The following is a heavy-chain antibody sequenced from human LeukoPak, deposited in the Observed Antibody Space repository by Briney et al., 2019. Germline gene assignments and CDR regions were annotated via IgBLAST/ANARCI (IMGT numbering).Heavy chain of an antibody. D-gene: IGHD3-22*01. CDR3: AKAHYYDNSAPSAFDI. J-gene: IGHJ3*02. CDR2: ISWNSGSI. V-gene: IGHV3-9*01. Sequence: GRSLRLSCAASGFTFDDYAMHWVRQAPGKGLEWVSGISWNSGSIGYADSVRGRFTISRDNAKNSLYLQMNSLRAEDTALYYCAKAHYYDNSAPSAFDIWGQGTMVTVSS. CDR1: GFTFDDYA.